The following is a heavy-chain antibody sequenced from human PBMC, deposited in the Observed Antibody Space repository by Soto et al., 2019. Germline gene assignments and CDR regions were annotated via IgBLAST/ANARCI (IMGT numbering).Heavy chain of an antibody. V-gene: IGHV3-23*01. CDR3: AKGGYSFAYE. Sequence: EVQLLEAGGDLVQPGGSLRLSCAASGFSFSTSSMAWVRQPPGKGLEWVSAISPSASDTLYAGSVKGRFTISRDNSQNTLFPQMTSLRADDTAVYYCAKGGYSFAYEWGQGALVTVSS. CDR1: GFSFSTSS. CDR2: ISPSASDT. J-gene: IGHJ4*02. D-gene: IGHD5-18*01.